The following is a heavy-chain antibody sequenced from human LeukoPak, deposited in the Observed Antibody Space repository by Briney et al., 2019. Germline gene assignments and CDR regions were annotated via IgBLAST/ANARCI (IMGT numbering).Heavy chain of an antibody. J-gene: IGHJ4*02. CDR1: GFTFSSYS. V-gene: IGHV3-21*01. Sequence: KPGGSLRLSCAASGFTFSSYSMNWVRQAPGKGLEWVSSISSSSSYIYYADSVKGRFTISRDNARNSLYLQMNSLRAEDTAVYYCARDSTSRDIVATIGDWGQGTLVTVSS. CDR3: ARDSTSRDIVATIGD. CDR2: ISSSSSYI. D-gene: IGHD5-12*01.